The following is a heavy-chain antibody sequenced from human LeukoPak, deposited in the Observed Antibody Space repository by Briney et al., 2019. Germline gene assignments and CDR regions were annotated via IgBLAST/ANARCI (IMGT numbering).Heavy chain of an antibody. Sequence: SQTLSLTCAISGDSVSSNSAAWNWIRQSPSRGLEWLGRTYYRSKWYNDYAVSVKSRITINPDTSKNQFSLQLNSVTPEDTAVYYCVREDYDILTGYLLYDYWGQGTLVTVSS. J-gene: IGHJ4*02. CDR3: VREDYDILTGYLLYDY. V-gene: IGHV6-1*01. CDR1: GDSVSSNSAA. CDR2: TYYRSKWYN. D-gene: IGHD3-9*01.